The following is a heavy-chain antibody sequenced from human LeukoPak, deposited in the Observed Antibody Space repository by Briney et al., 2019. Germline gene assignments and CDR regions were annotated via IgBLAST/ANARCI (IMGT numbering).Heavy chain of an antibody. CDR1: GFSFNDHD. V-gene: IGHV3-72*01. D-gene: IGHD2-15*01. CDR3: TRGRLVAATRYFDY. CDR2: IKNKANRYST. J-gene: IGHJ4*02. Sequence: RGSLRLSCAASGFSFNDHDIDWVRLAPGKGLEWVGRIKNKANRYSTDYAASVKGRLTLSRDDSNDSRYLQRNSLRSEDTALYYCTRGRLVAATRYFDYWGQGTLVTVSS.